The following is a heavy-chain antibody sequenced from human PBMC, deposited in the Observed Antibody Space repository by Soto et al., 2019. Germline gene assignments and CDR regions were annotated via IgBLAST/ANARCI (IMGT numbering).Heavy chain of an antibody. D-gene: IGHD2-21*01. CDR3: ARGVRGAYGLDI. Sequence: EVQLVESGGGLVQPGGSLRLSCAASGFTFSSYWMHWVRQAPGKGLVWVSRIYSDGSRTNYADSVEGRFTISRDNAKKTLELQMNSLRAEESAVYYCARGVRGAYGLDIWGQGTVVTVSS. J-gene: IGHJ3*02. CDR2: IYSDGSRT. CDR1: GFTFSSYW. V-gene: IGHV3-74*01.